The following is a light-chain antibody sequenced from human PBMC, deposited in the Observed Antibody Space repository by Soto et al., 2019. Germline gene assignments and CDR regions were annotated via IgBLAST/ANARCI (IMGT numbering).Light chain of an antibody. CDR3: MQGTLLHPIT. J-gene: IGKJ5*01. Sequence: EVVLTQSPLSLPVTLGHPASISCRSSLILVYSDGSTYLNWFHQRPGQSPRRLIDKVSNRDSGVPDRLSGSGSGTDFTLAISRVEAEAVGVYYCMQGTLLHPITFGQGTRLAIK. V-gene: IGKV2-30*01. CDR1: LILVYSDGSTY. CDR2: KVS.